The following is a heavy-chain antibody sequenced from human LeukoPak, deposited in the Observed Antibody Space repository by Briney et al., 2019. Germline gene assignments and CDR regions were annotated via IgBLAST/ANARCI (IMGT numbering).Heavy chain of an antibody. Sequence: SVKVSCKASGGTSSSYTISWVRQAPGQGREWMGRIIPIDGVENYAQKLQGRVTITTDESTSTAYMELSSLRSEDTAVYYCARDGYSVSSWWFDPWGQGTLVTVSS. V-gene: IGHV1-69*16. J-gene: IGHJ5*02. CDR2: IIPIDGVE. CDR3: ARDGYSVSSWWFDP. D-gene: IGHD6-13*01. CDR1: GGTSSSYT.